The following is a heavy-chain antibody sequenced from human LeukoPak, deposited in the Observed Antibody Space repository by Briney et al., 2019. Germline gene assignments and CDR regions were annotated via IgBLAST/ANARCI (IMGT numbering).Heavy chain of an antibody. CDR1: GGSFSGYY. CDR2: INHSGST. Sequence: SETLSLTCAVYGGSFSGYYWSWIRQPPGKGLEWIGEINHSGSTNYNPSLKSRVTISVDTSKNQFSLKLSSVTAAYTAVYYCARGRRTKEDYDSSGYYGYWGQGTLVTVSS. CDR3: ARGRRTKEDYDSSGYYGY. V-gene: IGHV4-34*01. J-gene: IGHJ4*02. D-gene: IGHD3-22*01.